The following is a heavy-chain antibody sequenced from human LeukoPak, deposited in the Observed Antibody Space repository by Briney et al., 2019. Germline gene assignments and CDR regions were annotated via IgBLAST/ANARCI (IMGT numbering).Heavy chain of an antibody. J-gene: IGHJ3*02. D-gene: IGHD3-22*01. V-gene: IGHV1-2*02. CDR3: ARARYYHSPNGAFEI. Sequence: ASVKVSCQASGYTFTTYYLHWVRQAPGQGREWMGWINPNSGGTNYAQKFQGRVTMTRDTSISTDYMELSRLRSDDTAVYYCARARYYHSPNGAFEIWGQGTMVTVSS. CDR1: GYTFTTYY. CDR2: INPNSGGT.